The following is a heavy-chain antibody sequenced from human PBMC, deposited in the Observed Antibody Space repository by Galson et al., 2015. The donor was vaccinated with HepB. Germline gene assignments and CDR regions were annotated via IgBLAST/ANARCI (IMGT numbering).Heavy chain of an antibody. J-gene: IGHJ4*02. V-gene: IGHV1-2*04. Sequence: SVKVSCKASGYTFTGYYMHWVRQAPGQGPEWMGWINPNSGGTNYAQKFQGWVTMTRDTSISTAYMELSRLRSDDTAVYYCARERSSGYWDYWGQGTLVTVSS. CDR2: INPNSGGT. CDR3: ARERSSGYWDY. D-gene: IGHD3-22*01. CDR1: GYTFTGYY.